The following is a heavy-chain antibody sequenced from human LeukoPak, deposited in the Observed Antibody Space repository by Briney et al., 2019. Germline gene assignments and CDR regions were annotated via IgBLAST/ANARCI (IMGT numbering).Heavy chain of an antibody. CDR3: ARFAHDITSLYYMDV. CDR2: FDPEDGET. J-gene: IGHJ6*03. CDR1: GYTLTQLS. V-gene: IGHV1-24*01. D-gene: IGHD1-1*01. Sequence: ASVKVSCKVAGYTLTQLSMDCVPQAAGKGLEWRGGFDPEDGETIYAQKFQGRVTMTEDTSTDTAYMELSRLRSDDTAVYYCARFAHDITSLYYMDVWGKGTTVTISS.